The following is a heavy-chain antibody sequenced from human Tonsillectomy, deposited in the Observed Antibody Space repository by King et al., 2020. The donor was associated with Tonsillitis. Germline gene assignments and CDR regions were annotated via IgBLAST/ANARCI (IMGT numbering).Heavy chain of an antibody. D-gene: IGHD2-15*01. J-gene: IGHJ6*03. CDR1: GGSFSGYY. CDR2: INHSGST. CDR3: ARVRGRTSYSGPYYYYYMDV. Sequence: VQLQQWGAGLLKPSETLSLTCAVYGGSFSGYYWSWIRQPPGKGLEWIGEINHSGSTNYNPSLKSRVTISVDTSKNQFSLKLSSVTAADTAVYYCARVRGRTSYSGPYYYYYMDVWGKGTTVTVSS. V-gene: IGHV4-34*01.